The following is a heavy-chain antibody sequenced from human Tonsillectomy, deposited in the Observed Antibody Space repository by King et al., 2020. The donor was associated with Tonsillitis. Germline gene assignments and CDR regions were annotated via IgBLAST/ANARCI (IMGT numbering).Heavy chain of an antibody. Sequence: VQLVESGGGVVQPGRSLRLSCAGSGFTFSSCGMHWVRQAPGKGLEWGAVIAYDGSNKYYADSVKGRFTIPRDNSKNTLYLQMNSLRAEDTAVYYCAKEDNGGNFFDYWGQGTLVTVSS. J-gene: IGHJ4*02. CDR2: IAYDGSNK. V-gene: IGHV3-30*18. CDR3: AKEDNGGNFFDY. D-gene: IGHD4-23*01. CDR1: GFTFSSCG.